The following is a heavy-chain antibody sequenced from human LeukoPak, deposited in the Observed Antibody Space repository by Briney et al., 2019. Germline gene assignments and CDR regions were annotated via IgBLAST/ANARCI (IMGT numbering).Heavy chain of an antibody. CDR2: IYATGST. V-gene: IGHV4-4*07. D-gene: IGHD6-13*01. J-gene: IGHJ4*02. CDR3: ARAPAGSSKYEY. Sequence: SETLSLTCSVSGGSISSYSWTWIQQPAGKGLEWIGRIYATGSTNFNPSLKSRVTMSVDTSKSQLSLNLSSVTAADTAVYYCARAPAGSSKYEYWGQGILVTVSS. CDR1: GGSISSYS.